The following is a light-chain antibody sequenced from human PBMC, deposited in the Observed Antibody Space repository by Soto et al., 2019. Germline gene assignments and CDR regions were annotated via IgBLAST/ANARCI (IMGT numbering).Light chain of an antibody. CDR1: QSVSSY. Sequence: EIVLTQSPATLSLSPGERATLSCRASQSVSSYLAWYQQKPGQAPRLLIYDASNRATGIPARFSGSGSGTDFTLPISSLEPDDFAIYYCQQRSNWPPQYTFGQGTKLEIK. J-gene: IGKJ2*01. V-gene: IGKV3-11*01. CDR2: DAS. CDR3: QQRSNWPPQYT.